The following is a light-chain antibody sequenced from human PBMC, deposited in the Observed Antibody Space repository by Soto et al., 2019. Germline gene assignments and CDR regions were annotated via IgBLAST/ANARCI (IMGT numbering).Light chain of an antibody. J-gene: IGKJ1*01. Sequence: DIVMTQSPLSLPVTPGEPASISCRSSQSLVHSNGYNYLDWYLQKPGQSPQLLIYLGSNRASGVPDRFSGSGSGTDFTLEISRVEAEDVGVYYCMQALQTPWTFGQGTRVEIK. V-gene: IGKV2-28*01. CDR3: MQALQTPWT. CDR1: QSLVHSNGYNY. CDR2: LGS.